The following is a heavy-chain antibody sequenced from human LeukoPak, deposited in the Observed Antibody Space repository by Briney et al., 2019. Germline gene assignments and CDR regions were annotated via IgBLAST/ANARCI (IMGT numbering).Heavy chain of an antibody. CDR1: GGTFSSYA. CDR2: IIPIFGTA. CDR3: ARDKLVTCYYGSGSHDAD. J-gene: IGHJ4*02. D-gene: IGHD3-10*01. Sequence: SVKVSCKASGGTFSSYAISWVRQAPGQGLEWMGRIIPIFGTANYAQKFQGRVTITTDESTSTAYMELSSLRSEDTAVYYCARDKLVTCYYGSGSHDADWGQGTLVTVSS. V-gene: IGHV1-69*05.